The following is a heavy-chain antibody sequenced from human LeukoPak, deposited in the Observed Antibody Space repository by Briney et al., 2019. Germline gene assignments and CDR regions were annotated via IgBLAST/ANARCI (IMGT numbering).Heavy chain of an antibody. J-gene: IGHJ5*02. CDR1: GGTFSSYA. CDR3: ARDPTVTTWVWFDP. Sequence: SVKVSCKASGGTFSSYAISWVRQAPGAGLEWMGRIIPIFGTANYAQKFQGRVTITADKSTSTAYMELSSLRSEDTAVYYCARDPTVTTWVWFDPWGQGTLVTVSS. V-gene: IGHV1-69*06. CDR2: IIPIFGTA. D-gene: IGHD4-17*01.